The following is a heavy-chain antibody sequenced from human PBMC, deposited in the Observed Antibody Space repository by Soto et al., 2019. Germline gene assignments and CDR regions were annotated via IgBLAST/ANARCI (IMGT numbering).Heavy chain of an antibody. CDR3: ARGPRDHNYVFDY. CDR2: ISSGGGYT. V-gene: IGHV3-11*05. Sequence: PGGSLRLSCAASGFTFSDYYMNWIRQAPGKGLEWISYISSGGGYTNYADSVKGRFTISRDNAKNSLYLQLNSLRAEDTAVYYCARGPRDHNYVFDYWGQGTQVTVSS. CDR1: GFTFSDYY. D-gene: IGHD3-16*01. J-gene: IGHJ4*02.